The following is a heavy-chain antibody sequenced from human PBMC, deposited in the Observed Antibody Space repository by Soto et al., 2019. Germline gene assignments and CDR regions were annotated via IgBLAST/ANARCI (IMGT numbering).Heavy chain of an antibody. CDR2: ISAYNGNT. D-gene: IGHD1-26*01. V-gene: IGHV1-18*01. CDR1: GYTSTSYG. Sequence: ASVKVSCKASGYTSTSYGISWVRQAPGQGREWMGWISAYNGNTNYAQKLQGRVTMTTDTYTSTAHMELKSLRSDDTAVYYCACIGGRYYFESYYYHHRVDSWGQGTPVTVSS. J-gene: IGHJ6*02. CDR3: ACIGGRYYFESYYYHHRVDS.